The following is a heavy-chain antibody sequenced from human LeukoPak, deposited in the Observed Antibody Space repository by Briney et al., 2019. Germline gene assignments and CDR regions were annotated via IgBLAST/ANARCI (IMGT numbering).Heavy chain of an antibody. D-gene: IGHD2-21*01. J-gene: IGHJ4*02. Sequence: GGSLRLSCAASGFTFNTYSMNWVRLAPGKGLEWVSSINGYGNYIYYADSVKGRFTISRDNAKNSLYLEMNSLRAEDTAVYYCARDPHVVVEPSDRVYFLDSWGQETLVTASS. CDR2: INGYGNYI. CDR1: GFTFNTYS. CDR3: ARDPHVVVEPSDRVYFLDS. V-gene: IGHV3-21*01.